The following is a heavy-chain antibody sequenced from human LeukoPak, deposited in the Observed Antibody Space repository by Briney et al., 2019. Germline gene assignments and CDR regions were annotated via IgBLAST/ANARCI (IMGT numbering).Heavy chain of an antibody. D-gene: IGHD5-18*01. CDR3: ARYGYSYGYSH. J-gene: IGHJ4*02. Sequence: PSETLSLTCTVSGGSISSGSYYWSWIRQPAGKGLEWIGRIYTSGSTNYNPSLKSRVTISVDTSKNQFSLKLSSVTAADTAVYYCARYGYSYGYSHWGQGTLVTVSS. CDR1: GGSISSGSYY. V-gene: IGHV4-61*02. CDR2: IYTSGST.